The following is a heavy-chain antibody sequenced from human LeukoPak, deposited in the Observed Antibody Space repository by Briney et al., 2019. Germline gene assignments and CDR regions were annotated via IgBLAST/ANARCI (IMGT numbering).Heavy chain of an antibody. J-gene: IGHJ4*02. D-gene: IGHD5-24*01. Sequence: PGGSLRLSCAASGFTFSSYWMHWVRQAPGKGLVWVSRINTGGSTTDYADSVKGRFTISRDNAKNTLHLQMNSLRAEDTAVYYCSRDLRGRDDYWGQGILVIVSS. CDR3: SRDLRGRDDY. V-gene: IGHV3-74*01. CDR2: INTGGSTT. CDR1: GFTFSSYW.